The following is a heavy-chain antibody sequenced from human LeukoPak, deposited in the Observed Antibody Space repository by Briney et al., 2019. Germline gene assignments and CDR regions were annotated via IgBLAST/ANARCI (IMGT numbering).Heavy chain of an antibody. V-gene: IGHV3-48*01. CDR2: ISSRSSTI. Sequence: GGSLRLSCAASGFTFSSYSMNWVRQAPGKGLEWISYISSRSSTINYADSVKGRFNISRGNAKNSLFLQMNSLRPDDTAVYYCARAPIAVAGRGYFDLWGRGTLVTVSS. CDR1: GFTFSSYS. CDR3: ARAPIAVAGRGYFDL. J-gene: IGHJ2*01. D-gene: IGHD6-19*01.